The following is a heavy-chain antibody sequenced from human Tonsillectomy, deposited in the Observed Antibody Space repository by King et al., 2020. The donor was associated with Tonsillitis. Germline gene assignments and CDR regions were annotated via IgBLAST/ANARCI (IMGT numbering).Heavy chain of an antibody. V-gene: IGHV3-21*01. CDR3: ARVPALGFDY. D-gene: IGHD3-16*02. Sequence: VQLVESGGGLVKPGGSLRLSCAASGFTFSSYSMNWVRQAPGKGLEWVSSISSSSSYIYYADSVKGRFTISRDNTKNSLYLQMNSLRAEDTAVYYCARVPALGFDYGGQGTLVTVSS. CDR1: GFTFSSYS. CDR2: ISSSSSYI. J-gene: IGHJ4*02.